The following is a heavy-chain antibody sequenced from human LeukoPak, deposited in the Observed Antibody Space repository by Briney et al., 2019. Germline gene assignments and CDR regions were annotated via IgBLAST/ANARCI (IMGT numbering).Heavy chain of an antibody. CDR3: ARARGCSGGNCYSEY. J-gene: IGHJ4*02. CDR1: GYTFTTYA. D-gene: IGHD2-15*01. Sequence: ASVKLSCTASGYTFTTYAMNWVRQAPGQGLEWMGWINTNTGNPTYAQGFTGRFVFSLDTSVSTADLQIYSLQSEDTAVYYCARARGCSGGNCYSEYWGQGTLVTVAS. CDR2: INTNTGNP. V-gene: IGHV7-4-1*01.